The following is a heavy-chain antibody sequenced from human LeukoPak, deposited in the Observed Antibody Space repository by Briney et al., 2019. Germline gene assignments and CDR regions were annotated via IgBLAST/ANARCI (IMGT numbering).Heavy chain of an antibody. Sequence: PGGSLRLSCTSSGFTFREFAVSWFRQAPGKGLEWIGFIRSSIYGGTPKAAASVKGRFIFSRDDSNGVAYLRMNSLKTDDAAVYYCSREWGNGNDLRPDSWGQGTLVTVSS. V-gene: IGHV3-49*03. CDR3: SREWGNGNDLRPDS. CDR2: IRSSIYGGTP. CDR1: GFTFREFA. J-gene: IGHJ4*02. D-gene: IGHD1-1*01.